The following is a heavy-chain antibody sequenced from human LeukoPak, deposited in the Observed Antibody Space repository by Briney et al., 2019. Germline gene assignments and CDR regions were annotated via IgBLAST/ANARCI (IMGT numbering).Heavy chain of an antibody. V-gene: IGHV1-18*01. CDR3: ARDPGYDFWSSYYPNYYYYGMDV. CDR2: ISAYNGNT. D-gene: IGHD3-3*01. CDR1: GYTFTSYG. Sequence: ASVKVSCKASGYTFTSYGISWVRQAPGQGLEWMGWISAYNGNTNYAQKLQGRVTMTTDTSTSTAYMELRSLRSDDTAVYYCARDPGYDFWSSYYPNYYYYGMDVWGQGTTVTVSS. J-gene: IGHJ6*02.